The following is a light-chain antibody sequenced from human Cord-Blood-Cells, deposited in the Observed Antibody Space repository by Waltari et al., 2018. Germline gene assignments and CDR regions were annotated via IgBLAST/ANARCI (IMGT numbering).Light chain of an antibody. J-gene: IGKJ2*01. V-gene: IGKV1-5*03. Sequence: DLQITQSPSPLSASVGYRLTITFRASQSISNWLAWYQQKPGKAPKLLIYKASSLESGVPSRFSGSGSGTEFTLTISSLQHDDFATYYCQQYNSYSYTFGQGTKLEIK. CDR3: QQYNSYSYT. CDR1: QSISNW. CDR2: KAS.